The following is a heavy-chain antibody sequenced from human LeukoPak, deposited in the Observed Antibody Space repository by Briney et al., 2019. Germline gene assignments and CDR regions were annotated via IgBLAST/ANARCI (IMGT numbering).Heavy chain of an antibody. CDR1: GGSLSGYY. D-gene: IGHD3-22*01. V-gene: IGHV4-59*01. CDR2: VYDRGNS. J-gene: IGHJ5*02. Sequence: SETLSLTRTVSGGSLSGYYWSWIRQPPGKGLEWIGEVYDRGNSKYSPSLNSRVTISVDTSKNQFSLWLYSVTSADTAVYYCARSSDYYFGPWGQGTLVTVSS. CDR3: ARSSDYYFGP.